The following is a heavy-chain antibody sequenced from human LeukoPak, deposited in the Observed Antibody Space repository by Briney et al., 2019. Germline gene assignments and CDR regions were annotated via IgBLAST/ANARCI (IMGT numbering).Heavy chain of an antibody. J-gene: IGHJ4*02. D-gene: IGHD5-12*01. CDR2: IYYSGST. CDR3: ARLGTGGYSGYDDY. CDR1: GGSFSGYY. V-gene: IGHV4-34*01. Sequence: SETLSLTCAVYGGSFSGYYWSWIRQPPGKGLEWIGSIYYSGSTYYNPSLKSRVTISVDTSKNQFSLKLSSVTAADTAVYYCARLGTGGYSGYDDYWGQGTLVTVSS.